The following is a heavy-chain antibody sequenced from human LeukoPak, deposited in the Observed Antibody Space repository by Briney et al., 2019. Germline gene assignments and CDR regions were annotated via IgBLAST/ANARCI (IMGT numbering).Heavy chain of an antibody. CDR2: IYTSGST. J-gene: IGHJ2*01. V-gene: IGHV4-4*07. CDR1: GGSIISYY. Sequence: SETLSLTCTVSGGSIISYYWSWIRQPAGKGLEWIGRIYTSGSTNYNPSLKSRVTMSVDTSKNQFSLKLSSVTAADSAVYYCARGPPVYCSGGSCYYQPSDWYLDLWGRGTLVTVSS. CDR3: ARGPPVYCSGGSCYYQPSDWYLDL. D-gene: IGHD2-15*01.